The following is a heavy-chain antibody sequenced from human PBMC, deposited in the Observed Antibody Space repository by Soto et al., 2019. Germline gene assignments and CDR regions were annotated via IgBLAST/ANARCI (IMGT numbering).Heavy chain of an antibody. D-gene: IGHD5-18*01. J-gene: IGHJ4*02. Sequence: PSETLSLTCTVSGGSINTYYWSWIRQPPGKGLEWIGYIADIGSTNYNPSLKSRVTMSVDTSKNQFSLKLSSVTAADTAVFYCARAAPPYNYGFGYLDYWGKGTLATVSS. V-gene: IGHV4-59*01. CDR2: IADIGST. CDR1: GGSINTYY. CDR3: ARAAPPYNYGFGYLDY.